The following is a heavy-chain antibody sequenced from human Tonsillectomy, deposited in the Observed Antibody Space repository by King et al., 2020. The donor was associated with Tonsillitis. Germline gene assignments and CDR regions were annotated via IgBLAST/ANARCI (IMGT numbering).Heavy chain of an antibody. J-gene: IGHJ5*02. V-gene: IGHV4-61*02. CDR1: GGSISSGYYY. Sequence: VPLQESGPGLVKPSQTLSLTCTVSGGSISSGYYYWSWIRQPAGEGLEWIGRVYPTGSTNYNPSLKSRVTISVDTSKNQFSLRLTSVTAADTAVYYCAREEDYYDSSRGSWFDPWGQGTLVTVSS. D-gene: IGHD3-22*01. CDR2: VYPTGST. CDR3: AREEDYYDSSRGSWFDP.